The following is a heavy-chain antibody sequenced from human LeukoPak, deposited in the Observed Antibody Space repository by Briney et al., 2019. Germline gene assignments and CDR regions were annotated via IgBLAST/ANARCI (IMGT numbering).Heavy chain of an antibody. D-gene: IGHD1-7*01. CDR3: ARVNWNYTSFDY. J-gene: IGHJ4*02. CDR2: IYPGDSDA. Sequence: GESLKISCKGSGYKFTRYWIGWVRQMPGKGLEWMGIIYPGDSDARYSPAFQGQVNISADKSITTAYLQWSSLKASDTAMYYCARVNWNYTSFDYWGQGTLVTVSS. CDR1: GYKFTRYW. V-gene: IGHV5-51*01.